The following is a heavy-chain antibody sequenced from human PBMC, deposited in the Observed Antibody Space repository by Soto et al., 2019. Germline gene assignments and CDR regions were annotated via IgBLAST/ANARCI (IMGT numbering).Heavy chain of an antibody. Sequence: EVRLLESGGGLVQPGGSLRLSCAASGFSFGNYAMSWVRQAPGKGLEWVSAISGRSDNTYYADSVKGRFTISRDNSKNTLYLQMNSLRAEDTAIYYCAREGTVTTGNGFDYWGQGTLVTVSS. D-gene: IGHD4-17*01. CDR2: ISGRSDNT. J-gene: IGHJ4*02. V-gene: IGHV3-23*01. CDR1: GFSFGNYA. CDR3: AREGTVTTGNGFDY.